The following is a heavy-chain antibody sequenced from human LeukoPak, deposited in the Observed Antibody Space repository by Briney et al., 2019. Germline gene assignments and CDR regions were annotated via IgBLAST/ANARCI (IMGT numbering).Heavy chain of an antibody. J-gene: IGHJ3*02. V-gene: IGHV4-59*01. CDR2: IYYSGST. CDR3: ARVTLRYFDWLLYPDAFDI. CDR1: GGSFSSYY. Sequence: SETLSLTCAVYGGSFSSYYWSWIRQPPGKGLEWIGYIYYSGSTNYNPSLKSRVTISVDTSKNQFSLKLSSVTAADTAVYYCARVTLRYFDWLLYPDAFDIWGQGTMVTVSS. D-gene: IGHD3-9*01.